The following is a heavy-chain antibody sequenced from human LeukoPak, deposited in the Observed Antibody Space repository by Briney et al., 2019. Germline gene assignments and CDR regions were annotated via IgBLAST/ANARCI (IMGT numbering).Heavy chain of an antibody. CDR2: IWYDGSNK. CDR3: AKAGDTTGYYPPYYYYMDV. V-gene: IGHV3-33*06. CDR1: GFTFNSYS. J-gene: IGHJ6*03. D-gene: IGHD3-22*01. Sequence: GRSLRLSCAASGFTFNSYSMHWVRQAPGKGLGGGAHIWYDGSNKYYADSVRGRFTISRDNSKNTLFLQMNSLRAEDTAGYYCAKAGDTTGYYPPYYYYMDVWAKGATVTVSS.